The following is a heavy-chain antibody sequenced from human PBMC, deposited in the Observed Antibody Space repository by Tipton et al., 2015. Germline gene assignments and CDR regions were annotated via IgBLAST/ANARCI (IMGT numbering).Heavy chain of an antibody. Sequence: TLSLTCTVSGASISRGSVWGWIRQPPGKGLEWIVSLYYNDNIYYNPSLQSRVAMSADTSRNQFSLNLTSVTAADTSVYYCARHLNYGGNCHWDYWGQGALVTVSS. CDR1: GASISRGSV. J-gene: IGHJ4*02. CDR2: LYYNDNI. CDR3: ARHLNYGGNCHWDY. D-gene: IGHD4-23*01. V-gene: IGHV4-39*01.